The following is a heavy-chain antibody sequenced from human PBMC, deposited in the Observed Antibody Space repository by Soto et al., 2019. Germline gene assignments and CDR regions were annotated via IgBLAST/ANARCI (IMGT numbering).Heavy chain of an antibody. Sequence: GGSLRLSCTASGFTFGDYAMSWFRQAPGKGLEWVGFIRSKAYGGTIEYAAAGKGRFTISRDDSKSIAYLQMNSLKTEDTAVYYCTGEADYYDSSGYYYAYFDYWGQGTLVTVSS. J-gene: IGHJ4*02. D-gene: IGHD3-22*01. CDR3: TGEADYYDSSGYYYAYFDY. V-gene: IGHV3-49*03. CDR1: GFTFGDYA. CDR2: IRSKAYGGTI.